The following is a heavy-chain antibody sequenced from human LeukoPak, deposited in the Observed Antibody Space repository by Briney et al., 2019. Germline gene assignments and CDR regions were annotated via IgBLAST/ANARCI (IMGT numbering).Heavy chain of an antibody. Sequence: ASVKVSCKASGYTFTSYDINWVRQATGQGLEWMGWMNPNSGNTGYAQKFQGRVTMTRDTSISTAYMELSRLRSDDTAVYYCARVKDDILTGYCTPSLGYWGQGTLVTVSS. V-gene: IGHV1-8*01. CDR2: MNPNSGNT. D-gene: IGHD3-9*01. CDR1: GYTFTSYD. CDR3: ARVKDDILTGYCTPSLGY. J-gene: IGHJ4*02.